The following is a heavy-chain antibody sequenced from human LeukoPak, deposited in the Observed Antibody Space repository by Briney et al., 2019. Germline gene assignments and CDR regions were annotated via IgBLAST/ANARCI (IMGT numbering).Heavy chain of an antibody. CDR1: GGTFSRYA. Sequence: SVKVSCKASGGTFSRYAISWVRQAPGQGLEWMGGYIPMFGTANYAQNFQNRVTITADESTSTFSMEVSSLRPKDTAVYFCAGASSKWELSFWGQGTLVTVSS. CDR3: AGASSKWELSF. D-gene: IGHD1-26*01. V-gene: IGHV1-69*01. J-gene: IGHJ4*02. CDR2: YIPMFGTA.